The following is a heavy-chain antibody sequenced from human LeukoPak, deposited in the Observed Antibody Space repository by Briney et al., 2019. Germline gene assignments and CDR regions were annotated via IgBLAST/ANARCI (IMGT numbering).Heavy chain of an antibody. CDR2: IYYSGST. CDR1: GGSISSYY. Sequence: SETLSLTCAVSGGSISSYYWSWIRQPPGKGLEWIGYIYYSGSTNYNPSLKSRVTISVDTSKNQFSLKLSSVTAADTAVYYCARFPYSNYDNSDYWGQGTLVTVSP. J-gene: IGHJ4*02. CDR3: ARFPYSNYDNSDY. V-gene: IGHV4-59*08. D-gene: IGHD4-11*01.